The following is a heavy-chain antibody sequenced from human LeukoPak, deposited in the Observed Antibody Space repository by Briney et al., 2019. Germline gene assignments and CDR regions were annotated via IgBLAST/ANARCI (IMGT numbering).Heavy chain of an antibody. J-gene: IGHJ4*02. CDR1: GYTFTGYY. CDR2: IDPNSGGS. CDR3: ARAPRGFCSGGSCFDF. D-gene: IGHD2-15*01. Sequence: ASVKVSCKASGYTFTGYYMHWVRQAPGQGLEWMGWIDPNSGGSNSAQKFQGRVTMTRDTSISTAYMELSRLRSDDTAVYYCARAPRGFCSGGSCFDFWGQGTLVTVSS. V-gene: IGHV1-2*02.